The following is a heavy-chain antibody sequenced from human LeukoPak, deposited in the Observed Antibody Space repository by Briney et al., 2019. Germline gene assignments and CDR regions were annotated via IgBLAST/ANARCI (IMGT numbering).Heavy chain of an antibody. CDR2: MYNSGST. J-gene: IGHJ4*02. CDR3: ARHVYGRHQLQAYHFDY. V-gene: IGHV4-38-2*01. Sequence: SETLSLTCDVSGYSISSGHYWGWIRQSPGKGLEWIASMYNSGSTYFKSSLKSRVTISLDTPKNQFSLTLSSVTAADTAVYYCARHVYGRHQLQAYHFDYWGQGILVTVSS. D-gene: IGHD2-2*01. CDR1: GYSISSGHY.